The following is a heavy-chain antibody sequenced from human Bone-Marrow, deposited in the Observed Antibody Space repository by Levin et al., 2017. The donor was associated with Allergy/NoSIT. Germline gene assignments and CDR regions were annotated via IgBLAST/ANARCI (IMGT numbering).Heavy chain of an antibody. D-gene: IGHD3-22*01. J-gene: IGHJ4*02. Sequence: PGGSLRLSCAASGFTFSSYSMNWVRQAPGKGLEWVSYISSSSSTIYYADSVKGRFTISRDNAKNSLYLQMNSLRDEDTAVYYCARDRLDYYDSSGYYSPYFDYWGQGTLVTVSS. CDR2: ISSSSSTI. CDR1: GFTFSSYS. V-gene: IGHV3-48*02. CDR3: ARDRLDYYDSSGYYSPYFDY.